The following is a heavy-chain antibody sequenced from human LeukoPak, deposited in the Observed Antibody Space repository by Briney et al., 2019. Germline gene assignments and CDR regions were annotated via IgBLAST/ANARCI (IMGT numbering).Heavy chain of an antibody. J-gene: IGHJ4*02. CDR1: GYTFTSYA. Sequence: ASVKVSCKASGYTFTSYAMHWVRQAPGQGLEWMGWITPSGGTNYPQRFQGRVAITRDTSITTAYMDLSRLTSDDTAVYYCARDRYGDGFAHFDYRGQGPRVTVSS. V-gene: IGHV1-2*02. D-gene: IGHD5-24*01. CDR2: ITPSGGT. CDR3: ARDRYGDGFAHFDY.